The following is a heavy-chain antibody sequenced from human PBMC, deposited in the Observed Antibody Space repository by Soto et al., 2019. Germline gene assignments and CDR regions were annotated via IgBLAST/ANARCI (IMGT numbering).Heavy chain of an antibody. CDR3: TTDDPINRD. V-gene: IGHV3-15*01. J-gene: IGHJ4*02. Sequence: EVQLVESGGGLVQAGESLRVSCAASGFTFSNAWMSWVRQAPGKGLEWVGRIKGKTNGGTTDYAAPVKGRFSISRDDSKNTLYLQMNSLKTEDTAVYYCTTDDPINRDWGQGTLVTVSS. CDR1: GFTFSNAW. CDR2: IKGKTNGGTT.